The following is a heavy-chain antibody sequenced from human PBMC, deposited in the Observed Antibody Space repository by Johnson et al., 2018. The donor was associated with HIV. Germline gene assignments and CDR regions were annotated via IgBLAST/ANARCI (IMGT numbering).Heavy chain of an antibody. V-gene: IGHV3-7*01. D-gene: IGHD6-13*01. CDR2: IKQDGSEK. J-gene: IGHJ3*01. CDR1: GFSFTNAW. Sequence: VQLVESGGGLVKPGGSLRLSCAASGFSFTNAWMSWVRQAPGKGLEWVANIKQDGSEKYYVDSVKGRFTISRDTSKNTLYLQMSSLKVEDTALYYCARDGESQQLPLGDALDVWGRGTMVTVSS. CDR3: ARDGESQQLPLGDALDV.